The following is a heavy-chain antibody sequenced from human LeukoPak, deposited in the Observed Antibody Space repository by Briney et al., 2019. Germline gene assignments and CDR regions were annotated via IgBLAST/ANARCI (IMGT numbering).Heavy chain of an antibody. Sequence: SETLSLTCTVSGGPINSGSSYWTWLRQHPEKGLEWIGYVYHSGNTYYNPSLKSRATTSIDTSKGQFSLTLNSVTAADTAVYFCARDWNGLRFDPWGQGILVTVSS. D-gene: IGHD1-1*01. CDR2: VYHSGNT. CDR3: ARDWNGLRFDP. J-gene: IGHJ5*02. CDR1: GGPINSGSSY. V-gene: IGHV4-31*03.